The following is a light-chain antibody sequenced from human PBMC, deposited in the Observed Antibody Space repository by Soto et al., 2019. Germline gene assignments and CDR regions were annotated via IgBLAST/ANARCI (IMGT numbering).Light chain of an antibody. Sequence: VVLTQSPGTLSLSPGDRAILSCRASPSLDSRFSAWYQQRPGQAPRLLIFGGSNRATGIPDRFSGSGSETEFTLIISRLEPADFAVYYCQQFGDLPWTFGQGTRVEVK. V-gene: IGKV3-20*01. CDR2: GGS. J-gene: IGKJ1*01. CDR3: QQFGDLPWT. CDR1: PSLDSRF.